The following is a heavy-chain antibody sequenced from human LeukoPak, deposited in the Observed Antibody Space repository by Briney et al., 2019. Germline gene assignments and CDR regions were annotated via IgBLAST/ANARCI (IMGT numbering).Heavy chain of an antibody. CDR1: GGSISSSSYY. V-gene: IGHV4-39*07. CDR3: ARHGGSSWYDLEGDWFDP. CDR2: IYYSGNT. J-gene: IGHJ5*02. D-gene: IGHD6-13*01. Sequence: SETLSLTCTVSGGSISSSSYYWGWIRQPPGKGLEWIGSIYYSGNTYYNPSLKSRVTISVDTSKIQFSLKLSSVTAADTAVYYCARHGGSSWYDLEGDWFDPWGQGTLVTVSS.